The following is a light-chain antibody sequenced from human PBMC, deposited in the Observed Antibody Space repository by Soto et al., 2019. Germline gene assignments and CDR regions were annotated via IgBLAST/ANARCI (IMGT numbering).Light chain of an antibody. V-gene: IGKV3-20*01. CDR3: QKYGSSPPYT. Sequence: EIVLTQSPDTLSLSPGERATLACRASRTFASSYLAWYQQKPGQAPRLLIYAASTRATGIPDRFSGSESGADFSLTISRLEPEDSAVYYCQKYGSSPPYTFGQGTKLEIK. J-gene: IGKJ2*01. CDR2: AAS. CDR1: RTFASSY.